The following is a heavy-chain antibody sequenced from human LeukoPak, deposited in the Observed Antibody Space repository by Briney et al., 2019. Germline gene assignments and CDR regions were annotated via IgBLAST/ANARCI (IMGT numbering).Heavy chain of an antibody. D-gene: IGHD5-12*01. CDR3: ARWGHFETSGYFVVEY. Sequence: SETLSLTCTVSGGSISSYYWSWIRQSPGKGLEWIGHIHYSGSTHYNPSLQSRVSISIDTSKSHFSLKLRSVTAADTAVYYCARWGHFETSGYFVVEYWGRGALVTVSS. CDR2: IHYSGST. CDR1: GGSISSYY. V-gene: IGHV4-59*01. J-gene: IGHJ4*02.